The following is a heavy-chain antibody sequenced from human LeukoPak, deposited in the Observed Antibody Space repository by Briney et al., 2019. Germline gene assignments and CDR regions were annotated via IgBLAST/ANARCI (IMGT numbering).Heavy chain of an antibody. Sequence: GGSLRLSCAASGFTFNTFNMNWVRQAPGKGLEWVSSITSGGDYIYYADSMKGRFTTSRDNAKNSLSLQLNSLRVEDTAAYYCARGHYDVLAASYKWTPDYWGQGTLVTVSS. J-gene: IGHJ4*02. D-gene: IGHD3-9*01. CDR3: ARGHYDVLAASYKWTPDY. CDR1: GFTFNTFN. CDR2: ITSGGDYI. V-gene: IGHV3-21*01.